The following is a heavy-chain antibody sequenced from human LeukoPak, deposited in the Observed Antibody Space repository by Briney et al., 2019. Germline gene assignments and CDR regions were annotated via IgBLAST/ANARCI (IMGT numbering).Heavy chain of an antibody. D-gene: IGHD3-22*01. CDR2: IIPILGIA. V-gene: IGHV1-69*04. CDR3: ARSYYDSNGYYLGY. Sequence: SVKVSCKASGGTFSSYAISWVRQAPGQGLEWMGRIIPILGIANYAQKFQGRVTITADKSTSTAYMELSSLRSEDTAVYYCARSYYDSNGYYLGYWGQGTLVTVSS. CDR1: GGTFSSYA. J-gene: IGHJ4*02.